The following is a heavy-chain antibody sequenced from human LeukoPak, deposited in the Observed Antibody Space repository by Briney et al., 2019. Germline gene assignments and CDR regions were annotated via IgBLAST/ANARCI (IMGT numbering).Heavy chain of an antibody. J-gene: IGHJ3*02. CDR1: GFTFSSYG. Sequence: GRSLRLSCAASGFTFSSYGMHWVRQAPGKGLEWVAVISYDGSNKYYADSVKGRFTISRDNSKNTLYLQMNSLRAEDTAVYYCARDKNDAFDIWGPGTMVTVSS. CDR2: ISYDGSNK. V-gene: IGHV3-30*03. CDR3: ARDKNDAFDI.